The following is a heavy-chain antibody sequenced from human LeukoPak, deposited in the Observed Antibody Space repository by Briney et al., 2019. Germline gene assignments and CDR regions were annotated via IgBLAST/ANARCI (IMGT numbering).Heavy chain of an antibody. D-gene: IGHD3-9*01. J-gene: IGHJ4*02. Sequence: GGSLRLSCAASGFTFSIYAMSWVRQAPGKGLEWVSGISWNSDNIGYADSVKGRFTISRDNAKNSLYLQMSSLRAEDTALYYCAKDKTGFFDWLSNFDYWGQGTLVTVSS. CDR3: AKDKTGFFDWLSNFDY. CDR1: GFTFSIYA. CDR2: ISWNSDNI. V-gene: IGHV3-9*01.